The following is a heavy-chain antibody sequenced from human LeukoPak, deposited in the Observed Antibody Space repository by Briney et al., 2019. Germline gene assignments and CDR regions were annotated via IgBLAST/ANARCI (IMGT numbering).Heavy chain of an antibody. CDR3: AKLYVWGSYRPYYFDY. CDR1: GFTFSSYA. CDR2: ISGSGGST. Sequence: TGGSLRLSCAASGFTFSSYAMSWVRQAPGKGLEWVSAISGSGGSTYYADSVKGRFTISRDNSKNTLYLQMNSLRAEDTAVYYCAKLYVWGSYRPYYFDYWGQGTLVTVSS. D-gene: IGHD3-16*02. J-gene: IGHJ4*02. V-gene: IGHV3-23*01.